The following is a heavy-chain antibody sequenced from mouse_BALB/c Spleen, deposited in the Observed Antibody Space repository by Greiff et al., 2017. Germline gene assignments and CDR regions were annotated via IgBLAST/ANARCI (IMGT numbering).Heavy chain of an antibody. Sequence: VQLQQSGAELVKPGASVKLSCKASGYTFTSYYMYWVKQRPGQGLEWIGEINPSNGGTNFNEKFKSKATLTVDKSSSTAYMQLSSLTSEDSAVYYCTRGNYGSDAMDYWGQGTSVTVSS. CDR3: TRGNYGSDAMDY. CDR2: INPSNGGT. CDR1: GYTFTSYY. D-gene: IGHD1-1*01. J-gene: IGHJ4*01. V-gene: IGHV1S81*02.